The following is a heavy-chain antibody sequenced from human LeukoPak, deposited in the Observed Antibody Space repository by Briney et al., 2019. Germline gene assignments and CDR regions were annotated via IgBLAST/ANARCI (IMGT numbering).Heavy chain of an antibody. CDR1: GGTFSSYA. Sequence: SVKVSCEASGGTFSSYAISWVRQAPGQGLEWMGGIIPIFGTANYAQKFQGRVTITADESTSTAYMELSSLRSEDTAVYYCARVVPFPGIAAAGTFDPWGQGTLVTVSS. V-gene: IGHV1-69*13. CDR2: IIPIFGTA. J-gene: IGHJ5*02. CDR3: ARVVPFPGIAAAGTFDP. D-gene: IGHD6-13*01.